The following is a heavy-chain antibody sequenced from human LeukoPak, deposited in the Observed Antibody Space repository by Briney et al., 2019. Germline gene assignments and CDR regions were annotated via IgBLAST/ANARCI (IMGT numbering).Heavy chain of an antibody. Sequence: GGSLRLSCAATGFTFDDYGMSWARQAPGKGLESLSGINLNGGNTGYADSVKGRFTISRDNAKNSLYLQMNSLRAEDTALYYCARYGIAAAGTALYYYYYGMDVWGQGTTVTVSS. CDR3: ARYGIAAAGTALYYYYYGMDV. D-gene: IGHD6-13*01. J-gene: IGHJ6*02. V-gene: IGHV3-20*04. CDR2: INLNGGNT. CDR1: GFTFDDYG.